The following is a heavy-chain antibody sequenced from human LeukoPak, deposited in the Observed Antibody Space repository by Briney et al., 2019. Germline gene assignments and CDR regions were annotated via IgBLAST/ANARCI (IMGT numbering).Heavy chain of an antibody. CDR3: ARQRGSGCLDY. D-gene: IGHD6-19*01. CDR2: IKQDGSET. CDR1: RFTLSNYW. Sequence: GGSLRLSCVASRFTLSNYWMIWVRQAPGKELEWVANIKQDGSETYYVDSVKGRFTISRDNAKNSLSLQMDSLRAEDTAVYYCARQRGSGCLDYWGQGTLVTVSS. V-gene: IGHV3-7*01. J-gene: IGHJ4*02.